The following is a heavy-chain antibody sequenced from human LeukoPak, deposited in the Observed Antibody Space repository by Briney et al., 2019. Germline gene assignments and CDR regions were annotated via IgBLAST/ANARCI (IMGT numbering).Heavy chain of an antibody. CDR3: AKDNSNWSFDY. CDR2: INWSGSNP. V-gene: IGHV3-20*04. D-gene: IGHD6-13*01. J-gene: IGHJ4*02. CDR1: GFTFDDYG. Sequence: GGSLRLSCAASGFTFDDYGISWVRQAPGKGLEWVSGINWSGSNPAYADSVKGRFTISRDNSKNTLYLQMNRLRAEDTAIYYCAKDNSNWSFDYWGQGTLVTVSS.